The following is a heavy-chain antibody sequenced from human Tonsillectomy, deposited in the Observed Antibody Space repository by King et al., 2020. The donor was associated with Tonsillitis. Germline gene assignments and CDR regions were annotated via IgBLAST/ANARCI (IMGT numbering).Heavy chain of an antibody. CDR2: ISYDGSNK. J-gene: IGHJ4*02. V-gene: IGHV3-30*18. D-gene: IGHD1-26*01. CDR3: AKDRGSGSYYGVYFDY. CDR1: GFTFSSYG. Sequence: VQLVESGGGVVQPGRSLRLSCAASGFTFSSYGMHWVRQAPGKGLEWVAVISYDGSNKYYADSVKGRLTISRENSKNTLYLQMNSLRAEDTAMYYCAKDRGSGSYYGVYFDYWGQGTLVTVSS.